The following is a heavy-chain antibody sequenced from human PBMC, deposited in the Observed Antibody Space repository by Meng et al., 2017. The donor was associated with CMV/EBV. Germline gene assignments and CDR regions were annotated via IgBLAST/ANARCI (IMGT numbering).Heavy chain of an antibody. D-gene: IGHD1-14*01. CDR3: ARVTSRVACAFDY. CDR2: IYYSGST. V-gene: IGHV4-30-4*08. CDR1: GGSISSDAYY. Sequence: QVQQSGPGLLKPSQTLVLAFTCSGGSISSDAYYWDWIRQTPGKGLEWIGYIYYSGSTYYNPSLKSRVTISVDTSKNQFSLKLSSVTAADTAVYYCARVTSRVACAFDYWGQGTLVTVSS. J-gene: IGHJ4*02.